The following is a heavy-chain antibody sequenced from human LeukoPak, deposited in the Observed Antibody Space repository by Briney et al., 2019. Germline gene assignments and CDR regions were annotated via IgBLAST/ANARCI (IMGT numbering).Heavy chain of an antibody. D-gene: IGHD3-10*01. CDR2: IIPIFGTA. Sequence: SVKASCKASGGTFSSSAISWVRQAPGQGLEWMGGIIPIFGTANYAQKFQGRVTITADESTSTAYMELSSLRSEDTAAYYCARGGMVRGVIWHAFDIWGQGTMVTVSS. V-gene: IGHV1-69*01. CDR1: GGTFSSSA. J-gene: IGHJ3*02. CDR3: ARGGMVRGVIWHAFDI.